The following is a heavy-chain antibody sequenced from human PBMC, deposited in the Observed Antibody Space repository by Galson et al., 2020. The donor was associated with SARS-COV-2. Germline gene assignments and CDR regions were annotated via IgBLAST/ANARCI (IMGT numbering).Heavy chain of an antibody. CDR1: GYTFTGYY. J-gene: IGHJ6*02. CDR2: INPNSGGT. Sequence: ASVKVSCKASGYTFTGYYMHWVRQAPGQGLEWMGWINPNSGGTNYAQKFQGRVTMTRDTSISTAYMELSRLRSDDTAVYYCARDKINYDFWSGYYLPGGESYYYYYGMDVWGQGTTVAVSS. V-gene: IGHV1-2*02. CDR3: ARDKINYDFWSGYYLPGGESYYYYYGMDV. D-gene: IGHD3-3*01.